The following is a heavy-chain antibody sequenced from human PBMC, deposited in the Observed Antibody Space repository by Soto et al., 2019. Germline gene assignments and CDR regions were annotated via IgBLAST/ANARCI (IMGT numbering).Heavy chain of an antibody. CDR3: AKAMGGRVVRGVTITPRIDY. CDR2: ISSSGGST. Sequence: EVQLLESGGRLVQPGGSLRLSCTASGFTFSSYAMSWVRQAPGKGLEWVPCISSSGGSTNYAGSVKGRFTISRDNSQNTLSLEMNSLRAEDTAVYYCAKAMGGRVVRGVTITPRIDYWGQGALVTVSS. J-gene: IGHJ4*02. V-gene: IGHV3-23*01. D-gene: IGHD3-10*01. CDR1: GFTFSSYA.